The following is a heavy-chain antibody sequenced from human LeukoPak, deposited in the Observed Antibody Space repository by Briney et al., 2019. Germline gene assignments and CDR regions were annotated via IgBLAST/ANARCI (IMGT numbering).Heavy chain of an antibody. J-gene: IGHJ6*03. Sequence: GASVKVSCKASGGTFSSYAISWVRQAPGQGLEWMGGLIPIFGTANYAQKFQGRVTITTDESTSTAYMELSSLRSEDTAVYYCARVDVGGSYYRHYYYYYMDVWGKGTTVTVSS. V-gene: IGHV1-69*05. CDR3: ARVDVGGSYYRHYYYYYMDV. CDR1: GGTFSSYA. CDR2: LIPIFGTA. D-gene: IGHD1-26*01.